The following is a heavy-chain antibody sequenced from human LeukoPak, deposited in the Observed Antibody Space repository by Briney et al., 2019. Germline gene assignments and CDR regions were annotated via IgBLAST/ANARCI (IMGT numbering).Heavy chain of an antibody. CDR2: INTNTGNP. CDR1: GGTFSSYA. CDR3: ARDLTGTQFFDF. Sequence: ASVKVSCKASGGTFSSYAISWVRQAPGQGLEWMGWINTNTGNPTYAQGFTGRFVFSLETSVTTAYVQISSLKPEDTAVYYCARDLTGTQFFDFWGQGALVTVSS. J-gene: IGHJ4*02. V-gene: IGHV7-4-1*02. D-gene: IGHD1-7*01.